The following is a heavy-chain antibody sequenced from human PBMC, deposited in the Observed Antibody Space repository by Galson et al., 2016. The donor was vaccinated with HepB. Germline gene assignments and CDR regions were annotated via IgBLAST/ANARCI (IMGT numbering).Heavy chain of an antibody. CDR1: GDFINGYY. CDR3: ASHGRHLLMCLDV. D-gene: IGHD2-2*01. V-gene: IGHV4-59*08. Sequence: ETLSLTCPVSGDFINGYYWAWIRQPPGRGLEYLGHISHTGATSYNPSLNSRLTMSVDTSKNQFSLRLSSVTVADTAVYYCASHGRHLLMCLDVWGQGSTVTVSS. J-gene: IGHJ6*02. CDR2: ISHTGAT.